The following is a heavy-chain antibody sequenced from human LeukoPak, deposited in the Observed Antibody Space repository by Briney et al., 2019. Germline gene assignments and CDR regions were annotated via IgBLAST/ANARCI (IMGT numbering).Heavy chain of an antibody. CDR1: GFSFSTYT. D-gene: IGHD3-3*02. J-gene: IGHJ4*02. CDR2: ISGSGSYI. CDR3: ASHFWNYYRIDY. V-gene: IGHV3-21*01. Sequence: GESLRFYCAASGFSFSTYTRNWARQAPGKGLEWVSSISGSGSYIYYSDSVKGRFTISRDNAKNSLSLQMNSMRAEDTAIYYCASHFWNYYRIDYWGQGILVTVSS.